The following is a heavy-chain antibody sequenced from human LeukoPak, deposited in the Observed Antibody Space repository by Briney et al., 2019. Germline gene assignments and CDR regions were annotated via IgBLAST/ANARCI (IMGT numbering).Heavy chain of an antibody. Sequence: GESLKISCKGSGYIFTSYWIGWVRQMPGKGLEWMGIMYPGGSDTRYSPSFQGQVTISADKSISTAYLQWSSLKASDTAMYYCARHPGPYYCDSSGYGNYFDYWGQGTLVTVSS. V-gene: IGHV5-51*01. CDR2: MYPGGSDT. D-gene: IGHD3-22*01. CDR1: GYIFTSYW. CDR3: ARHPGPYYCDSSGYGNYFDY. J-gene: IGHJ4*02.